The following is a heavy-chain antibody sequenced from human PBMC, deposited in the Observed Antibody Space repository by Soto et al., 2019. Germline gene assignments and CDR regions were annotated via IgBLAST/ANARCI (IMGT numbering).Heavy chain of an antibody. J-gene: IGHJ4*02. D-gene: IGHD2-15*01. CDR1: GYTFTSYA. CDR2: INAGNGNT. CDR3: ARAGYCSGGSCYPSPFDY. Sequence: ASVKVSCKASGYTFTSYAMHWVRQAPGQRLEWMGWINAGNGNTKYSQKFQGRVTITRDTSASTAYMELSSLRSEDTAVYYCARAGYCSGGSCYPSPFDYWGQGTLVTVSS. V-gene: IGHV1-3*01.